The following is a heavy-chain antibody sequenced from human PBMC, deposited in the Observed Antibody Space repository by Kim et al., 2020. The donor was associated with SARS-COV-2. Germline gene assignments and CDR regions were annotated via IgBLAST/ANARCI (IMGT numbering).Heavy chain of an antibody. CDR2: T. V-gene: IGHV4-39*01. CDR3: ARRPRSSYFDY. J-gene: IGHJ4*02. Sequence: TSYNPSLHSRVPISVDTSKNQLSLRLSSVTAADTAVYYCARRPRSSYFDYWGQGALVTVSS.